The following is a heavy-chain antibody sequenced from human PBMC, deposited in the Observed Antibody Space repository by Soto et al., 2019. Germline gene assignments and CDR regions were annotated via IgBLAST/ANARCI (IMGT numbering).Heavy chain of an antibody. CDR2: ISYSGST. D-gene: IGHD3-22*01. CDR3: ARHLGYDSSGYYRNWFDP. J-gene: IGHJ5*02. Sequence: SETLSLTCTVSGGSISSYYWSWIRQPPGKGLEWIGYISYSGSTNYNPSLKSRVTISVDTSKNQFSLKLTSVTAADTAVYYCARHLGYDSSGYYRNWFDPWGQGTLVTVSS. V-gene: IGHV4-59*08. CDR1: GGSISSYY.